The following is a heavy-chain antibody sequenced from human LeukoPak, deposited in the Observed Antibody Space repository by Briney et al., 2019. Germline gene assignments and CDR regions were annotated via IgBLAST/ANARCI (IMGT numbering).Heavy chain of an antibody. V-gene: IGHV3-23*01. CDR2: ISGSGNGT. Sequence: PGGSLRLSCAASGFTFRTSAMNWVRQAPGKGLEWLCGISGSGNGTYYADSVKGRFTISRDNSQNKVYLLMNSLTVEDAATYYCAKRTMSAFDSWGQGTLLIVSS. D-gene: IGHD5-24*01. CDR1: GFTFRTSA. CDR3: AKRTMSAFDS. J-gene: IGHJ4*02.